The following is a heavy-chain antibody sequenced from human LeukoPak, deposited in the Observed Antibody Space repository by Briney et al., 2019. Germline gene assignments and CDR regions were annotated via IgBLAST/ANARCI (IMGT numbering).Heavy chain of an antibody. V-gene: IGHV3-21*04. Sequence: PGGSLRLSCAASGFTFSAYNMNWVRRTPGKGLEWVSSITTSSTYMFYADSVRGRFTISRDNAENSLYLQMNSLRAEDTAVYYCAKGPLLWDWGQGTLVTVSS. CDR2: ITTSSTYM. J-gene: IGHJ4*02. D-gene: IGHD2/OR15-2a*01. CDR1: GFTFSAYN. CDR3: AKGPLLWD.